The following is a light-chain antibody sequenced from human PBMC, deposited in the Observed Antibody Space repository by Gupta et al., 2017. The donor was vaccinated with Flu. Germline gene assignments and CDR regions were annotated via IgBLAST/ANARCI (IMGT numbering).Light chain of an antibody. CDR3: DSWACTLSAGV. J-gene: IGLJ3*02. CDR1: TSNIGYNF. V-gene: IGLV1-51*01. Sequence: QSVLTPPPSVSAAPGQDVTITGSGTTSNIGYNFVSWYQQHQGAAHKLLIYNNHTRPSGTPVVFACSKSGTYATLALTGLRSGDEAEDVYDSWACTLSAGVFGGGTNLTVL. CDR2: NNH.